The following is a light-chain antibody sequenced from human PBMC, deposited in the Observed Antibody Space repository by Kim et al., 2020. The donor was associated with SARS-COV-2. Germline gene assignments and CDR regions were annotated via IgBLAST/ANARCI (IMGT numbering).Light chain of an antibody. J-gene: IGLJ2*01. V-gene: IGLV3-21*04. Sequence: SYELTQPPSLSVAPGNTDRISCGADNIGSKTVHWYQQRPGQAPVKVIHYDTDRPSGIPERFSGANSGNTATLTISRVEAGDEADYYCQVWDSSSNHLIFGGGTQLTVL. CDR3: QVWDSSSNHLI. CDR2: YDT. CDR1: NIGSKT.